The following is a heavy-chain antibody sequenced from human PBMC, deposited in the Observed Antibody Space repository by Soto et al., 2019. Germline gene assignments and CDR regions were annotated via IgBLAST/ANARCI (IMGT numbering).Heavy chain of an antibody. Sequence: QVQLAESGGGLVKPGGSLGLSCAASGFSFSDYDMSWIRQAPGKGLEWVSYISSNSHYTNYADSVKGRFTISRDNAKNSLWLQMNSLRVEDTAVYYCGVLGPMVTSDYWGQGTLVTVSS. J-gene: IGHJ4*02. D-gene: IGHD4-4*01. CDR2: ISSNSHYT. V-gene: IGHV3-11*06. CDR3: GVLGPMVTSDY. CDR1: GFSFSDYD.